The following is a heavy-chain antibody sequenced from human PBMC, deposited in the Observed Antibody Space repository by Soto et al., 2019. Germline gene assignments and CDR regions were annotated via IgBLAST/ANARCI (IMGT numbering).Heavy chain of an antibody. CDR1: GGSISSGDYY. Sequence: QVQLQESGPGLVKPSQTLSLTCTVSGGSISSGDYYWSWIRQPPGKGLEWIGYIYYSGSTYYNPSLKSGVXXXVXAARNQFSLKLSSVTAADTAVYYCASLKLGYSTFDPWGQGTLVTVSS. CDR2: IYYSGST. V-gene: IGHV4-30-4*01. D-gene: IGHD5-18*01. J-gene: IGHJ5*02. CDR3: ASLKLGYSTFDP.